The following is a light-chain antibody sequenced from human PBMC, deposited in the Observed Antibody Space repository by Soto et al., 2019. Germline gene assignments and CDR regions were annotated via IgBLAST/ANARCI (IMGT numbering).Light chain of an antibody. V-gene: IGKV1-9*01. CDR2: AAS. CDR1: QGISSY. J-gene: IGKJ1*01. CDR3: QHYNSYSEA. Sequence: DIQLTQSPSFLSASLGDRVTVTCRASQGISSYLAWYQQKPGKAPKLLIYAASTLQSGVPSRFSGSGSGTEFTLTISSLQPEDFATYYCQHYNSYSEAFGQGTRWIS.